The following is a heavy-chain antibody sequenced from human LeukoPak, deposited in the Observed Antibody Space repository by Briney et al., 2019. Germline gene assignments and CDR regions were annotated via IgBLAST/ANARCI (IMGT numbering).Heavy chain of an antibody. CDR1: RFTFSSYS. CDR2: ISSSSSTI. D-gene: IGHD3-10*01. V-gene: IGHV3-48*04. Sequence: GGSLRLSCAASRFTFSSYSMNWVRQAPGKGLEWVSYISSSSSTIYYADSVKGRFTISRGNAKNSLYLQMNSLRAEDTAVYYCARARGAGPGAHFDYWGQGTPVIVSS. CDR3: ARARGAGPGAHFDY. J-gene: IGHJ4*02.